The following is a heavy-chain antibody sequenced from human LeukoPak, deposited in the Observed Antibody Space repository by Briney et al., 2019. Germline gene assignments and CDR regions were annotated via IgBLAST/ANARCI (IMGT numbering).Heavy chain of an antibody. CDR2: IYTSGST. CDR1: GGSISSYY. CDR3: ARDPNYYGSGKDDY. D-gene: IGHD3-10*01. J-gene: IGHJ4*02. Sequence: SETLSLTCTVSGGSISSYYWSWIRQPAGKGLEWIGRIYTSGSTNYNPSLKSRVTMSVDTSKNQFSLRLSSVTAADTAVYYCARDPNYYGSGKDDYWGQGTLVTVSS. V-gene: IGHV4-4*07.